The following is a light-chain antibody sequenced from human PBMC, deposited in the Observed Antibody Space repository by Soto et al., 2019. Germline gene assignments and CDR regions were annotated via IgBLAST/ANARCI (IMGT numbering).Light chain of an antibody. CDR3: GTWDSSLSGV. J-gene: IGLJ2*01. CDR2: DNN. CDR1: SSNIENNY. Sequence: QTVVTQPPSVSAAPGQKVTISCSGSSSNIENNYVSWYQQLPGTAPKLLIYDNNKRPSGIPDRFSGSKSGTSATLGITGLQTGDEADYYCGTWDSSLSGVFGGGTQLTVL. V-gene: IGLV1-51*01.